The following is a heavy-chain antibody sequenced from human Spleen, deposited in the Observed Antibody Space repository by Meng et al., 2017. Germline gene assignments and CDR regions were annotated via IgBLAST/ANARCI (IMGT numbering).Heavy chain of an antibody. Sequence: GESLKISCEASGFTFSNFVMNWVRQAPGKGLEWVSAISGSGGSTYYADSVKGRFTISRDNSKNTLYLQMNSLRAEDTAVYYCAKELTYDSEQWGAFDIWGQGTMVTVSS. CDR2: ISGSGGST. V-gene: IGHV3-23*01. CDR1: GFTFSNFV. D-gene: IGHD3-22*01. CDR3: AKELTYDSEQWGAFDI. J-gene: IGHJ3*02.